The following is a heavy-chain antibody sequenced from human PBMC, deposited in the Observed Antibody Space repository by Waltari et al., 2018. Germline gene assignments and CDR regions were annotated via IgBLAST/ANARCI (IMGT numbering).Heavy chain of an antibody. CDR3: ARDPSLYYYDSSGST. V-gene: IGHV4-61*02. CDR1: GGSISSGSYY. J-gene: IGHJ5*02. Sequence: QVQLQESGPGLVKPSQTLSLTCTVSGGSISSGSYYWSWIRQPAGKGLEWIGRIYTSGSTNYNPSLKSRVTISVDTSKNQFSLKLSSVTAADTAVYYCARDPSLYYYDSSGSTWGQGTLVTVSS. D-gene: IGHD3-22*01. CDR2: IYTSGST.